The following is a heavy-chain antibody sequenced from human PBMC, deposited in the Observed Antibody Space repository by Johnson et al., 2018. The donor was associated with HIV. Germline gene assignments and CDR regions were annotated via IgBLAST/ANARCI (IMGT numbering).Heavy chain of an antibody. Sequence: VLLVESGGGVARPGWSLRLSCEASGFTFDEYDMSWVRQAPGKGLEWVSGINWNGATPGSADSVKGRFTISRDNAKNSLYLQMNSLRAEDTAVYYCARDPSPIVGATYAFDIWGQGTMVTVSS. D-gene: IGHD1-26*01. V-gene: IGHV3-20*04. CDR3: ARDPSPIVGATYAFDI. CDR2: INWNGATP. J-gene: IGHJ3*02. CDR1: GFTFDEYD.